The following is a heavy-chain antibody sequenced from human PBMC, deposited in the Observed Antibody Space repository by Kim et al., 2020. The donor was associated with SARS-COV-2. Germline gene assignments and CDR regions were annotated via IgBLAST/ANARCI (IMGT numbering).Heavy chain of an antibody. V-gene: IGHV3-30*04. CDR2: ISDDGTKK. D-gene: IGHD5-12*01. J-gene: IGHJ4*01. CDR3: VAGMESSGYDYLGDY. CDR1: GFTFSTYA. Sequence: GGSLRLSCAASGFTFSTYAMHWVRQAPGKGLEWVALISDDGTKKYYVDSVKGRFTISRDNSENTLFVQMNSLRDDDTAVYYCVAGMESSGYDYLGDY.